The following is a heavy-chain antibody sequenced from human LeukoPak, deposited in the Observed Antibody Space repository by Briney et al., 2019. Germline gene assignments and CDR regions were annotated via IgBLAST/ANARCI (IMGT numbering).Heavy chain of an antibody. J-gene: IGHJ4*02. D-gene: IGHD3-10*01. V-gene: IGHV3-21*01. Sequence: GGSLRLSCAASGFTFSSYSMNWVRQAPGMGLEWVSSISSSSSYIYYADSVKGRFTISRDNAKNSLDLQMNSLRAEDTAVYYCARDRHHRFGELFPWGQGTLVTVSS. CDR3: ARDRHHRFGELFP. CDR2: ISSSSSYI. CDR1: GFTFSSYS.